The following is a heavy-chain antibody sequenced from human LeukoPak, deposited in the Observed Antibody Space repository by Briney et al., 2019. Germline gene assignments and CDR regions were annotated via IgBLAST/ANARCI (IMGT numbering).Heavy chain of an antibody. D-gene: IGHD5-18*01. CDR1: GFNFNDYY. Sequence: GGTLRLSCAASGFNFNDYYMSWIRQAPGEGLEWVSYIGSSGGTIYYAASVKGRFTISRDNAKNSLYLQMNSLRDEDTAVYYCVRGVRGYTYGSRFDYWGQGTLVTVSS. V-gene: IGHV3-11*04. J-gene: IGHJ4*02. CDR3: VRGVRGYTYGSRFDY. CDR2: IGSSGGTI.